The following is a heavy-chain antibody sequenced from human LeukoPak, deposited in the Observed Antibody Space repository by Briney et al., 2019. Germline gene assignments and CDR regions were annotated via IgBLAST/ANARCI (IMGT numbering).Heavy chain of an antibody. V-gene: IGHV3-48*01. CDR1: GFTFSSYS. CDR3: ARDRDIMDV. CDR2: ISSSSTI. Sequence: PGGSLRLSCAASGFTFSSYSMNWVRQAPGKGLEWVSYISSSSTIYYADSVKGRFTISRDNAKNSLYLQMNSLRAEDTAVYYCARDRDIMDVWGKGTTVTVSS. D-gene: IGHD2-15*01. J-gene: IGHJ6*03.